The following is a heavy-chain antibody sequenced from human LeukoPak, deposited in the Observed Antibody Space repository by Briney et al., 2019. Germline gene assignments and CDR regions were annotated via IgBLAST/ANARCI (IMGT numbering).Heavy chain of an antibody. Sequence: GGSLRLSCAASGFTVSSNYMSWVRQAPGKGLEWVSVVYSGGSTYYADSVKGRFTISRDNSKNTLYLQMNSLRAEDTAVYYCAKPARTDYVDYWGQGTLVTVSS. CDR3: AKPARTDYVDY. CDR1: GFTVSSNY. V-gene: IGHV3-53*01. CDR2: VYSGGST. D-gene: IGHD1-14*01. J-gene: IGHJ4*02.